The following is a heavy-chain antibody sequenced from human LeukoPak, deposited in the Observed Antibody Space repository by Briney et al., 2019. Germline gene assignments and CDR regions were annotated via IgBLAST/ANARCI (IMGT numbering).Heavy chain of an antibody. Sequence: GGSLRLSCAASGFPFDVYAMHWARQAPGKGLGWVSLISGDGGSTYYADSVKGRFTISRDNSKNSLYLQMNSLRTEDTALYYCAKESVSGWYAGHNWFDPWGQGTLVTVSS. J-gene: IGHJ5*02. CDR2: ISGDGGST. V-gene: IGHV3-43*02. CDR1: GFPFDVYA. CDR3: AKESVSGWYAGHNWFDP. D-gene: IGHD6-19*01.